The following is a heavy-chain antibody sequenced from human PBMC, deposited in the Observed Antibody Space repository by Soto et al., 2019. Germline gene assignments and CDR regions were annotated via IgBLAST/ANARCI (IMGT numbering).Heavy chain of an antibody. V-gene: IGHV4-31*03. CDR2: IYSSGST. CDR3: ARDPGLPAAIKSYYYYGMDV. D-gene: IGHD2-2*02. Sequence: QVQLQESGPGLVKPSQTLSLTCTVSGGSISSGGYYWSWIRQHPGKGLEWIGYIYSSGSTYYNPSLTSRVTISVDTSKDQCSLKLSSVTAADTAVYYCARDPGLPAAIKSYYYYGMDVWGQGTTVTVSS. CDR1: GGSISSGGYY. J-gene: IGHJ6*02.